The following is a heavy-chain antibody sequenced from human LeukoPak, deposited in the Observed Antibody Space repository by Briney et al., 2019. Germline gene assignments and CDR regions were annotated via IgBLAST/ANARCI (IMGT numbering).Heavy chain of an antibody. J-gene: IGHJ4*02. Sequence: SETLSLTCTVSGGSISSYYWSWIRQPPGKGLEWIGCIYYSGSTNYNPSLKSRVTISVDTSKNQFSLKLSSVTAADTAVYYCARADSGWYAEFDYWGQGTLVTVSS. CDR3: ARADSGWYAEFDY. D-gene: IGHD6-19*01. CDR1: GGSISSYY. V-gene: IGHV4-59*01. CDR2: IYYSGST.